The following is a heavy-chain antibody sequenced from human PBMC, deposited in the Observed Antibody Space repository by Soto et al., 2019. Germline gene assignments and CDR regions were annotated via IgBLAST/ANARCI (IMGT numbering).Heavy chain of an antibody. Sequence: QVQLVQSGAEVKKPGSSVKVSCKASGGTFSSYAISWVRQAPGQGLEWMGGIIPIFGTANYAQKFQGRVTITADKSTSTAYMELSSLRSEDTAVYYCARDLGRYQLGRKYGMDVWGQGTTVTVSS. CDR2: IIPIFGTA. CDR3: ARDLGRYQLGRKYGMDV. CDR1: GGTFSSYA. J-gene: IGHJ6*02. D-gene: IGHD2-2*01. V-gene: IGHV1-69*06.